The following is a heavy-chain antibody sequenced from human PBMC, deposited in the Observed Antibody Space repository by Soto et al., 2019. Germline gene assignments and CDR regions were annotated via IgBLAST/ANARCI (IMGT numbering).Heavy chain of an antibody. CDR1: GFTFSSYG. CDR2: IWYDGNNK. J-gene: IGHJ6*02. CDR3: ARDMEQLVLRYYYGMDV. Sequence: QVQLVESGGGVVQPGRSLRLSCAASGFTFSSYGMHWVRQAPGKGLEWVAVIWYDGNNKYYADSVKGRFTISRDNSKNTLYLQMNSLRAEDTAVYYCARDMEQLVLRYYYGMDVWGQGTTVTVSS. D-gene: IGHD6-6*01. V-gene: IGHV3-33*01.